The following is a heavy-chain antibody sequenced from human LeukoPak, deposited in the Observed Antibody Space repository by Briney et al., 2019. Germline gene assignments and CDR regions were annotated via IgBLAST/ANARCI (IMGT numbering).Heavy chain of an antibody. V-gene: IGHV3-21*01. J-gene: IGHJ4*02. Sequence: GGSLRLSCAASGFTFSSYSMNWVRQAPGKGLEWVSSISSSSSYIYYADSVKGRFTISRDNAKNSLYLQMNSLRAEDTAVYYCARDLVPPYYYDSSGLDYWGQGTLVTVSS. CDR2: ISSSSSYI. CDR1: GFTFSSYS. D-gene: IGHD3-22*01. CDR3: ARDLVPPYYYDSSGLDY.